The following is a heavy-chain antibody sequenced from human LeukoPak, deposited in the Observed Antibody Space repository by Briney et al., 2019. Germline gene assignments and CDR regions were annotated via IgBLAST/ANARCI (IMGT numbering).Heavy chain of an antibody. CDR1: GYTFTGYC. CDR2: INPNSGGT. V-gene: IGHV1-2*02. CDR3: ARAPPKQQLVQAY. Sequence: ASVKVSCKASGYTFTGYCMHWVRQAPGQGLEWMGWINPNSGGTNYAQKFQGRVTMTRDTSISTAYMELSRLRSDDTAVYYCARAPPKQQLVQAYWGQGTLVTVSS. D-gene: IGHD6-13*01. J-gene: IGHJ4*02.